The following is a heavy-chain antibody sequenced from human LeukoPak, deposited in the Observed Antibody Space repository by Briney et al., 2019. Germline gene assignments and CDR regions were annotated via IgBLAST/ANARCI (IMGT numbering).Heavy chain of an antibody. J-gene: IGHJ3*02. CDR3: ARVVVAAPLTGHDAFDI. CDR1: GFTFSSYA. V-gene: IGHV3-30-3*01. D-gene: IGHD2-15*01. Sequence: GRSLRLSCAASGFTFSSYAMHWVRQAPGKGLEWVAVISYDGSNKYYADSVKGRFTISRDNSKNTLYLQMNSLRAEDTAVYYCARVVVAAPLTGHDAFDIWGQGTMVTVSS. CDR2: ISYDGSNK.